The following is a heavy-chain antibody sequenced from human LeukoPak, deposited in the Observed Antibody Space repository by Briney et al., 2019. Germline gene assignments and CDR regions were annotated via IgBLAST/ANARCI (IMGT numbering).Heavy chain of an antibody. CDR3: VTFVGEFDY. D-gene: IGHD3-16*01. CDR1: GGPIDSYY. J-gene: IGHJ4*02. Sequence: SETLSLACTVSGGPIDSYYWSWIRQPPGKGLEWIGYIYYDGTTSYNPSLKSRVTISIDTSKKQFSLKLNSVTAADTAVYYCVTFVGEFDYWGQGTLVTVSS. V-gene: IGHV4-59*01. CDR2: IYYDGTT.